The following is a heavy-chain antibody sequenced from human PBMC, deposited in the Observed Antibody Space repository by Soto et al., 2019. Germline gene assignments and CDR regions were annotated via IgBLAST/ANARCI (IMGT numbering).Heavy chain of an antibody. V-gene: IGHV3-33*01. Sequence: GGSLRLSCAASGFTFSSYGMHWVRQAPGKGLEWVAVIWYDGSNKYYADSVKGRFTISRDNSKNTLHLQMNSLRAEDTAVYYCARVRCSGGSCYSDYYYGMDVWGQGTTVTVSS. CDR3: ARVRCSGGSCYSDYYYGMDV. CDR1: GFTFSSYG. J-gene: IGHJ6*02. CDR2: IWYDGSNK. D-gene: IGHD2-15*01.